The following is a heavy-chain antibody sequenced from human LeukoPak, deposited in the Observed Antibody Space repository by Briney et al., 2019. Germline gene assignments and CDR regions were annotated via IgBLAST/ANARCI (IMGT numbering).Heavy chain of an antibody. Sequence: SETLSLTCAVSGGSISSGGYSWSWIRQPPGKGLEWIGYIYHSGSTYYNPSLKSRVTISVDRSKNQFSLKLSSVTAADTAVYYCASTAPQGGAATFDYWGQGTLVTVSS. D-gene: IGHD1-26*01. J-gene: IGHJ4*02. CDR2: IYHSGST. CDR3: ASTAPQGGAATFDY. CDR1: GGSISSGGYS. V-gene: IGHV4-30-2*01.